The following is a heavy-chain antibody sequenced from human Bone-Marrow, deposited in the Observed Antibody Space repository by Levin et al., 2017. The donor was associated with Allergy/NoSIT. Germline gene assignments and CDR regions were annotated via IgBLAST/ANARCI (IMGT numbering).Heavy chain of an antibody. CDR3: ARDSVTTSGY. J-gene: IGHJ4*02. CDR1: GFTVSSNY. D-gene: IGHD4-17*01. CDR2: IYSGGST. Sequence: LSLTCAASGFTVSSNYMSWVRQAPGKGLEWVSVIYSGGSTYYADSVKGRFTISRDNSKNTLYLQMNSLRAEDTAVYYCARDSVTTSGYWGQGTLVTVSS. V-gene: IGHV3-66*01.